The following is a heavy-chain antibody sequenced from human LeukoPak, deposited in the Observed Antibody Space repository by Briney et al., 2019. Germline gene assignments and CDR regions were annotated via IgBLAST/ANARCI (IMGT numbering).Heavy chain of an antibody. J-gene: IGHJ6*03. V-gene: IGHV1-18*01. D-gene: IGHD2-21*01. Sequence: GASVEVSCKASGYTFTSYGISWVRQAPGQGLEWMGWISAYNGNTNYAQKLQGRVTMTTDTSTSTAYMELRSLRSDDTAVYYCARVLIYCGGDCYFFVRTDYYYMDVWGKGTTVTVSS. CDR3: ARVLIYCGGDCYFFVRTDYYYMDV. CDR2: ISAYNGNT. CDR1: GYTFTSYG.